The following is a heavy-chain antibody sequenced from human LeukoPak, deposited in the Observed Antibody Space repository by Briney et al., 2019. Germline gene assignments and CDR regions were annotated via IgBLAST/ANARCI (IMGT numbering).Heavy chain of an antibody. Sequence: ASVKVSCKASGYTFTSYGISWVRQAPGQGLEWMGWISAYNGNTNHAQKLQGRVTMTTDTSTSTAYMELRSLRSDDTAVYYCARDVSPYCSSTSCHAFDIWGQGTMVTVSS. CDR1: GYTFTSYG. CDR3: ARDVSPYCSSTSCHAFDI. V-gene: IGHV1-18*01. D-gene: IGHD2-2*01. CDR2: ISAYNGNT. J-gene: IGHJ3*02.